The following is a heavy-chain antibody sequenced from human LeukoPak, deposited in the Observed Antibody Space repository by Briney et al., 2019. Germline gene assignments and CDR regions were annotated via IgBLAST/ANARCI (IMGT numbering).Heavy chain of an antibody. CDR3: AREKDTGSNHAKIRYDI. Sequence: SETLSLTCTVSGGSISDYYWSWIRQPPGKGLERIGWIFGSGDFNYNPSLKSRLSISVDTFNNQFSLKLTSATAADTAVYYCAREKDTGSNHAKIRYDIWGQGTMVTVS. CDR2: IFGSGDF. J-gene: IGHJ3*02. V-gene: IGHV4-59*01. D-gene: IGHD1-26*01. CDR1: GGSISDYY.